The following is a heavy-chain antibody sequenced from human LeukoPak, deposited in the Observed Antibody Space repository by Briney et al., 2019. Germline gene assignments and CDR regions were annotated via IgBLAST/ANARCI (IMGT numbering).Heavy chain of an antibody. CDR2: INHSGST. J-gene: IGHJ4*02. CDR3: VRGGTYYLPY. D-gene: IGHD1-26*01. CDR1: GGSFSGYY. Sequence: SETLSLTCAVYGGSFSGYYWSWIRQRPGKGLEWIGEINHSGSTNYNPSLKSRVTISVDTPKNQFSLKLSSVTAADTAIYYCVRGGTYYLPYWGQGILVTVSS. V-gene: IGHV4-34*01.